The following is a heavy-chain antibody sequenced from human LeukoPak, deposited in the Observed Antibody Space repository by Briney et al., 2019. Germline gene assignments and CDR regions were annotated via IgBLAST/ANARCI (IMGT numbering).Heavy chain of an antibody. CDR2: IYHSGST. J-gene: IGHJ4*02. CDR3: ARDRQQLVRGDYFDY. V-gene: IGHV4-38-2*02. D-gene: IGHD6-13*01. Sequence: SETLSLTCTVSGYSISSGYYWGWIRQPPGKGLEWIGSIYHSGSTYYNPSLKSRVTISVDTSKNQFSLKLSSVTAADTAVYYCARDRQQLVRGDYFDYWGQGTLVTVSS. CDR1: GYSISSGYY.